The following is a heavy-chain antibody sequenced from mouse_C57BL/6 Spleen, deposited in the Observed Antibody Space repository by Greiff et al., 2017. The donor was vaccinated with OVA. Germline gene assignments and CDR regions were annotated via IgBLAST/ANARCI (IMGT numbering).Heavy chain of an antibody. CDR3: EAGGYDVDY. CDR1: GYAFSSSW. J-gene: IGHJ2*01. V-gene: IGHV1-82*01. Sequence: QVQLQQSGPELVKPGASVKISCKASGYAFSSSWMNWVKQRPGKGLEWIGRVYPGDGDTNYNGKFKGKATLTADKSSSTAYMQLSSLTSEDSAVYFCEAGGYDVDYWGQGTTLTVSS. CDR2: VYPGDGDT. D-gene: IGHD2-2*01.